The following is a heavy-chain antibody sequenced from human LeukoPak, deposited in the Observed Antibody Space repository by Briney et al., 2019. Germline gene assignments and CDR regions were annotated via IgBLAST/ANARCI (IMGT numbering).Heavy chain of an antibody. V-gene: IGHV3-21*06. CDR3: ATETNGRHYDY. CDR1: GLTFSTSG. Sequence: GVSLRLSYTTSGLTFSTSGFNWVRQAPGKGLEWDASIGPTGFDRYHADSIKGRFTISRDNANNFLYLQMDSLRAEDTAVYYCATETNGRHYDYWGQGTLLTVSS. J-gene: IGHJ4*02. D-gene: IGHD1-14*01. CDR2: IGPTGFDR.